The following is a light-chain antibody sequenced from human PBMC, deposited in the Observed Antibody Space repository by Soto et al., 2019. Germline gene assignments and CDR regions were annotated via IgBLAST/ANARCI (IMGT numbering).Light chain of an antibody. CDR1: EDISTW. J-gene: IGKJ1*01. CDR2: AAS. Sequence: IQMTQSPSSVSASVGDRVTITCRSSEDISTWLAWYQQKPGKAPKLLIYAASSLQSGVPSRFSGSGSGTDFTLTISSLQPDDFATYYCQQYNSYSWTFGQGTKVDIK. V-gene: IGKV1D-16*01. CDR3: QQYNSYSWT.